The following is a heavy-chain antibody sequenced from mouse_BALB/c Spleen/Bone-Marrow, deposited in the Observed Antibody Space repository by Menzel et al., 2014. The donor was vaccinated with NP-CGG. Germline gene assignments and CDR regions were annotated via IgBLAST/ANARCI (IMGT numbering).Heavy chain of an antibody. CDR2: IWSGGST. V-gene: IGHV2-2*02. CDR3: ARNSRRYGNSFAY. J-gene: IGHJ3*01. D-gene: IGHD2-10*02. Sequence: QVQLQQSGPGLVQPSQSLSIPCTVSGFSLTSYGLHWVRQSPGKGLEWLGVIWSGGSTDYNAAFISRLSISKDNSKSQVFFKMSSLQANDTAIYYCARNSRRYGNSFAYWGQGTLVTVSA. CDR1: GFSLTSYG.